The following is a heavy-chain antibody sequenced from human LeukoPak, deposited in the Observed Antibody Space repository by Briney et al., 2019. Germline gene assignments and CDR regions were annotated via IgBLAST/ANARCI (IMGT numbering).Heavy chain of an antibody. CDR2: IYTSGST. CDR1: GGCISNYY. Sequence: SETLSLTCTVPGGCISNYYWSWIRQRAGKALEWIGRIYTSGSTNYNPSLKSRVTMSVDTSKNQLSLKLGSVTAADTAVYYCARDPVYSSGWYSDDYWGQGTLVTVSS. CDR3: ARDPVYSSGWYSDDY. D-gene: IGHD6-19*01. J-gene: IGHJ4*02. V-gene: IGHV4-4*07.